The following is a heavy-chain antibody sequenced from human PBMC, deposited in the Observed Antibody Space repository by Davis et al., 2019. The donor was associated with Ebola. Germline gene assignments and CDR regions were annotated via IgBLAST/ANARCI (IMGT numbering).Heavy chain of an antibody. CDR2: IKSKTDGGTT. J-gene: IGHJ6*03. D-gene: IGHD2-8*02. V-gene: IGHV3-15*01. CDR1: GFTFSNAW. CDR3: ARDPGDYYYYYMDV. Sequence: PGGSLRLSCAASGFTFSNAWMSWVRQAPGKGLEWVGRIKSKTDGGTTDYAAPVKGRFTISRDDSKNTLYLQMNSLKTEDTAVYYCARDPGDYYYYYMDVWGKGTTVTVSS.